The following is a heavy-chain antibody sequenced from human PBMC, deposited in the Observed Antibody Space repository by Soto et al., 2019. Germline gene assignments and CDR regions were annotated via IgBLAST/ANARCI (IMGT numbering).Heavy chain of an antibody. J-gene: IGHJ4*02. CDR1: GASTGSGGYY. D-gene: IGHD4-17*01. CDR3: ARADYGDRGLAFDS. CDR2: IYYTGST. Sequence: QVQLQESGPGLVKTSQTLSLTCTVSGASTGSGGYYWSWIRQHPGKGLEWIGYIYYTGSTYYSPSLTSLASISVDTSKNEFSLKLDSVTAADTAVYYCARADYGDRGLAFDSWGQGTLVTVSS. V-gene: IGHV4-31*01.